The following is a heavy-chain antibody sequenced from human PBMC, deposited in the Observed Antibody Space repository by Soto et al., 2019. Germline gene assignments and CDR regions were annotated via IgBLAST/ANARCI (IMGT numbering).Heavy chain of an antibody. CDR2: IIPIFGTE. CDR1: GGTFSSYA. J-gene: IGHJ5*02. CDR3: ARPTLHTAPGNNWFDP. D-gene: IGHD5-18*01. V-gene: IGHV1-69*01. Sequence: QVQLVQSGAEVKKPGSSVKVSCKASGGTFSSYAISWVRQAPGQGLEWMGGIIPIFGTENYAQKFQGRVTITADESTSTAYMELSSLRSEDTAVYYCARPTLHTAPGNNWFDPWGQGTLVTVSS.